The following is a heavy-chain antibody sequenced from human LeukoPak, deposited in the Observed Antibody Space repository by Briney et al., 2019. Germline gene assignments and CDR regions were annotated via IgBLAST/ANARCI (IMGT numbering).Heavy chain of an antibody. D-gene: IGHD3-22*01. Sequence: PSETLSLTCAVYGGSFSGYYWSWIRQPPGKGLEWIGEINHSGSTNYNPSLKSRVTISVDTSKNQFSLKLSSVTAADTAVYYCARASYAAYYYDSSGYYPYWGQGTLVTVSS. J-gene: IGHJ4*02. V-gene: IGHV4-34*01. CDR2: INHSGST. CDR1: GGSFSGYY. CDR3: ARASYAAYYYDSSGYYPY.